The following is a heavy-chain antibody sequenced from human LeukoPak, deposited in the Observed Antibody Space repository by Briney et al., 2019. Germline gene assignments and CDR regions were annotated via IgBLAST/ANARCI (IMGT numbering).Heavy chain of an antibody. CDR2: INPSGGST. CDR1: GHTFTSYY. J-gene: IGHJ4*02. CDR3: ARDGIAVAGHLGY. Sequence: ASVKVTCKASGHTFTSYYMHWVRQAPGQGLEWMGIINPSGGSTSYAQKFQGRVTMTRDTSTSTVYMELSSLRSEDTAVYYCARDGIAVAGHLGYWGQGTLVTVSS. D-gene: IGHD6-19*01. V-gene: IGHV1-46*01.